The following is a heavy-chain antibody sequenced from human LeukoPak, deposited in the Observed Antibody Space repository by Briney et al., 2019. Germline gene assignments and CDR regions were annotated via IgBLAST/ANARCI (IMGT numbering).Heavy chain of an antibody. CDR2: ISGSGGST. D-gene: IGHD3-10*01. CDR1: RFTFSSYG. CDR3: AKDWTRYYGSGSYYAY. J-gene: IGHJ4*02. Sequence: PGGSLRLSCAASRFTFSSYGMSWVRQAPGKGLEWVSAISGSGGSTYYADSVKGRFTISRDNSKNTLYLQMNSLRAEDTAVYYCAKDWTRYYGSGSYYAYWGQGTLVTVSS. V-gene: IGHV3-23*01.